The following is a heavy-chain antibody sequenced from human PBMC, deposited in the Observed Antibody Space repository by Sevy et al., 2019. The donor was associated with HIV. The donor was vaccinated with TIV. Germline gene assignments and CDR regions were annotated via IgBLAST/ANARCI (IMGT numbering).Heavy chain of an antibody. V-gene: IGHV3-21*01. D-gene: IGHD3-22*01. CDR2: ISSSSSYI. J-gene: IGHJ4*02. CDR3: AGENYYDSEGYRFDY. CDR1: GFIFSNYN. Sequence: GGSLRLSCAASGFIFSNYNTNWVRQAPGKGLEWVSSISSSSSYIYYADSVKGRFTISRDNAKNSLYLQMNSLRAEDTAVYYCAGENYYDSEGYRFDYWGQGTLVTVSS.